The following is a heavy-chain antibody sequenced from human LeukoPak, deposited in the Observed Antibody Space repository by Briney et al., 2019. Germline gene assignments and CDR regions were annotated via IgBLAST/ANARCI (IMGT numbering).Heavy chain of an antibody. Sequence: GESLKISCKGSGYSFSSFWLAWVRQMPGKGLEWMGIIYPGDSDTRYSPSFQGQVTIPADKSSSTAYLQWSSLKASDTAVYYCARRVATSTYYFDFWGQGTLVTVSS. CDR2: IYPGDSDT. D-gene: IGHD5-12*01. CDR3: ARRVATSTYYFDF. CDR1: GYSFSSFW. J-gene: IGHJ4*01. V-gene: IGHV5-51*01.